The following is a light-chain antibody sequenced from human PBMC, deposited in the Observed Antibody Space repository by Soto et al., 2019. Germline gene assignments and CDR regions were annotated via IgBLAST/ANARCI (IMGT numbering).Light chain of an antibody. CDR1: QSISSNY. Sequence: EIVLTQSPGTLSLSPGERATLSCRASQSISSNYLAWYQQRPGQAPRLLIYDASKRATGIPDRFSGSGSGTDFTLTISRLEPADFALYYCQQYDRSPRTFGPGTKVDIK. J-gene: IGKJ3*01. V-gene: IGKV3-20*01. CDR2: DAS. CDR3: QQYDRSPRT.